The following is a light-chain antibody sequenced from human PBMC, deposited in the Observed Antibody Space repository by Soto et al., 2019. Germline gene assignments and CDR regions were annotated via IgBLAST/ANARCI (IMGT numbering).Light chain of an antibody. J-gene: IGKJ1*01. CDR1: QSVSSS. V-gene: IGKV3-11*01. Sequence: EIVLTQSPATLSLSPGERATLSCRASQSVSSSLAWYQQKPGQSPRLLIYDTSNRATGIPARFSGSGSGTDFTLTISSLEPEDFAVYYCQQYGSSLTWTFGQGTKVDIK. CDR3: QQYGSSLTWT. CDR2: DTS.